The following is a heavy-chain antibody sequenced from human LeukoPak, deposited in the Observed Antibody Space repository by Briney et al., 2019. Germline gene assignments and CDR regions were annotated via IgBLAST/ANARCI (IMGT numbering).Heavy chain of an antibody. J-gene: IGHJ4*02. V-gene: IGHV3-7*01. D-gene: IGHD4-17*01. CDR3: AKRLDYAVD. Sequence: GGSLRLSSALSGLTSLSFLMTSVPQVPGKGLQRVANINQDGREKYYMDSMKGRLNISRDNTENSVFLQLTSLRPEDAGLYFCAKRLDYAVDCGQGTLVAVSS. CDR1: GLTSLSFL. CDR2: INQDGREK.